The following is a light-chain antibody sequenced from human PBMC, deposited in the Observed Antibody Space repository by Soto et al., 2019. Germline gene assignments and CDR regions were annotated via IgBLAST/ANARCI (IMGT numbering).Light chain of an antibody. J-gene: IGLJ3*02. CDR1: SSDVGGYNY. CDR3: ISYTSSSTPWV. V-gene: IGLV2-14*01. Sequence: QSALTQPASVSGSPGQSITISCTGTSSDVGGYNYVSWYQQHPGKAPKLMIYDVSNRPSGVSNRFSGSKSGNTASLTISGRQAEDEADSYCISYTSSSTPWVFGGGTKLTVL. CDR2: DVS.